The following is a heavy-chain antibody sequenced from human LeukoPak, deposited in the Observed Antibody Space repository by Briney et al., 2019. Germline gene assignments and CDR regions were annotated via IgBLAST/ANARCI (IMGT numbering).Heavy chain of an antibody. CDR2: TYYRSKWYN. CDR3: ASSGDPLDYFDY. Sequence: PSQTLSLTCAISGDSVSSNSAAWNWIRQSPSRGLEWLGRTYYRSKWYNDYAVSVKSRITINPDTSKNQFSLQLNSVTPEDMAVYYCASSGDPLDYFDYWGQGTLVTVSS. CDR1: GDSVSSNSAA. D-gene: IGHD2-21*02. J-gene: IGHJ4*02. V-gene: IGHV6-1*01.